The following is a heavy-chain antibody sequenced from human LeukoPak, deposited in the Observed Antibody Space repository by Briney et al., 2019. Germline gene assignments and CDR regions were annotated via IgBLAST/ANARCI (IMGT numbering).Heavy chain of an antibody. CDR2: IYYSGST. CDR1: GGSISSYY. Sequence: SETLSLTCTVSGGSISSYYWSWIRQPPGKGLEWIGYIYYSGSTNYNPSLESRVTISVDTSKNQFSLKLSSVTAADTAVYYCAGTLPETIYDYVWGSLDYWGQGTLVTVSS. CDR3: AGTLPETIYDYVWGSLDY. J-gene: IGHJ4*02. D-gene: IGHD3-16*01. V-gene: IGHV4-59*08.